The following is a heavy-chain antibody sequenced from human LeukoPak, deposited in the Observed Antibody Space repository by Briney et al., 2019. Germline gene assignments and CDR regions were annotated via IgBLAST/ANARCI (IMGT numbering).Heavy chain of an antibody. D-gene: IGHD5-24*01. V-gene: IGHV4-34*01. Sequence: SETLSLTCAVYGGSFSGYYWSWIRQPPGKGLEWIGEINHSGNTNYNPSLKSRVTISVDTSKNQFSLKLSSVTAADTAVYYCARGWRWLQLKGLDYWGQGTLVTVSS. J-gene: IGHJ4*02. CDR2: INHSGNT. CDR3: ARGWRWLQLKGLDY. CDR1: GGSFSGYY.